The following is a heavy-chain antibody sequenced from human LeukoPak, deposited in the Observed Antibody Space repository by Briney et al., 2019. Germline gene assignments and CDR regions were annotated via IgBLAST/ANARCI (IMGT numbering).Heavy chain of an antibody. CDR3: GRLARNAWYAVDY. J-gene: IGHJ4*02. D-gene: IGHD6-19*01. Sequence: GGSLRLSCAASGFTFSSHWMHWVRQAPGEGLEWVANILPDGSEKYYLDSVKGRFTISRDNPTNSLYLQINSLRAEDTALYYCGRLARNAWYAVDYWGQGTLVTVSS. V-gene: IGHV3-7*01. CDR2: ILPDGSEK. CDR1: GFTFSSHW.